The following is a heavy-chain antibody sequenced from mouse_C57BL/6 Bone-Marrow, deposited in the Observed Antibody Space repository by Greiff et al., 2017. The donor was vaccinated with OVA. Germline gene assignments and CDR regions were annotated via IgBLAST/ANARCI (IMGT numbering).Heavy chain of an antibody. Sequence: VQLQQSGAELVKPGASVKISCKASGYAFSSYWMNWVKQRPGKGLEWIGYINPSSGYTKYNQKFKDKATLTADKSSSTAYMQLSSLTSEDSAVYYCARLLRCAMDYWGQGTSVTVSS. J-gene: IGHJ4*01. CDR3: ARLLRCAMDY. V-gene: IGHV1S26*01. CDR2: INPSSGYT. CDR1: GYAFSSYW. D-gene: IGHD1-1*01.